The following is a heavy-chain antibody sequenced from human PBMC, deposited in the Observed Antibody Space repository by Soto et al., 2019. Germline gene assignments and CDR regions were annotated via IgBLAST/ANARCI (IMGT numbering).Heavy chain of an antibody. D-gene: IGHD3-9*01. CDR1: GFTFSSYA. V-gene: IGHV3-23*01. CDR2: ISGSGGST. CDR3: AKDPYYDILTGYFRPDY. J-gene: IGHJ4*02. Sequence: GGSLRLSCAASGFTFSSYAMSWVRQAPGKGLEWVSAISGSGGSTYYADSVKGRFTISRDNSKNTLYLQMNSLRAEDTAVYYCAKDPYYDILTGYFRPDYWGQGTLVTVSS.